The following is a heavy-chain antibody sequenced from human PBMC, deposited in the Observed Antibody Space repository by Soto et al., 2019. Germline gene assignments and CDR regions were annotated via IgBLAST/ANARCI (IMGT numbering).Heavy chain of an antibody. V-gene: IGHV1-3*01. CDR2: IKPGNGET. CDR3: ARGHYDFWSGYYFDS. Sequence: QVQLVQSGTEVQKPGASVNISCKASGYTFSLYEIHWVRQAPGQSLEWMGHIKPGNGETTLSQKFQGRVTITRDTSASTVYKEVSSLTSEDTAVYYCARGHYDFWSGYYFDSWGQGTLLTVSS. D-gene: IGHD3-3*01. CDR1: GYTFSLYE. J-gene: IGHJ4*02.